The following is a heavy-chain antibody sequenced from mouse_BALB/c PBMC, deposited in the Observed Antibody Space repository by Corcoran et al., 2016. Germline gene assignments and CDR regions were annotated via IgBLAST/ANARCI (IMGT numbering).Heavy chain of an antibody. CDR3: ARNYYGSSPYAMDY. D-gene: IGHD1-1*01. CDR1: GYTFTSYV. J-gene: IGHJ4*01. CDR2: INPYNDGT. V-gene: IGHV1S136*01. Sequence: EVQLQQSGPELVKPGASVKMSCKASGYTFTSYVIHWVKQKPGQGLEWIGYINPYNDGTKYNEKFKGKATLTSDKSSSTAYMELSSLTSEDSAVYYCARNYYGSSPYAMDYWGQGTSVTVSS.